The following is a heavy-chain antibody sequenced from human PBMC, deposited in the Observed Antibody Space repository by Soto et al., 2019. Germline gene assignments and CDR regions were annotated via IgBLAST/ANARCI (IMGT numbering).Heavy chain of an antibody. D-gene: IGHD4-17*01. V-gene: IGHV5-51*01. CDR1: GYSFTSYW. CDR2: IYPGDSDT. Sequence: GESLKISCQASGYSFTSYWIGWVRQMPGKGLEWMGIIYPGDSDTRYSPSFQGQVTISADKSISTAYLQWSSLKASDTAMYYCARMTDYGGNRDAFDIWGQGTMVTVSS. J-gene: IGHJ3*02. CDR3: ARMTDYGGNRDAFDI.